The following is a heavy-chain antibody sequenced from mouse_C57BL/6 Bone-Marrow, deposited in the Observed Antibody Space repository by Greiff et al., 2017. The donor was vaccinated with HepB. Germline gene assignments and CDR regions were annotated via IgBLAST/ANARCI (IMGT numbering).Heavy chain of an antibody. CDR1: GYAFSSSW. CDR3: ARWGSSVFYYFDY. CDR2: IYPGDGDT. V-gene: IGHV1-82*01. Sequence: QVQLKQSGPELVKPGASVKISCKASGYAFSSSWMNWVKQRPGKGLEWIGRIYPGDGDTNYNGKFKGKATLTADKSSSTAYMQLSSLTSEDSAVYFCARWGSSVFYYFDYWGQGTTLTVSS. J-gene: IGHJ2*01. D-gene: IGHD3-2*02.